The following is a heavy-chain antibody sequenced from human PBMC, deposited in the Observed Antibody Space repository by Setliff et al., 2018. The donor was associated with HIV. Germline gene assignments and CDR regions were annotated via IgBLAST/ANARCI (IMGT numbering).Heavy chain of an antibody. V-gene: IGHV4-61*02. CDR2: IHTSGST. J-gene: IGHJ4*02. CDR3: AAASSWDPLLDY. D-gene: IGHD6-13*01. Sequence: SETLSLTCTVSGGSISSGTYYWSWIRQPAGKGLEWIGRIHTSGSTNYNPSLKSRVSISVDASKNHFSLKLSSVTAADTAVYYCAAASSWDPLLDYWGQGTLVTVSS. CDR1: GGSISSGTYY.